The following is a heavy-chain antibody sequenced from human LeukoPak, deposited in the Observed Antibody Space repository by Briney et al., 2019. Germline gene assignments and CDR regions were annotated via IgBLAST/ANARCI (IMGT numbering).Heavy chain of an antibody. Sequence: PSETLSLTCTVSGGSISSYYWSWIRQPPGKGLEWIGYIYYSGSTNYNPSLKSRVTISVDTSKNQFSLKLSSVTAADTAVYYCAGSRDGYNRVFYWDQGTLVTVSS. CDR2: IYYSGST. CDR3: AGSRDGYNRVFY. V-gene: IGHV4-59*08. CDR1: GGSISSYY. D-gene: IGHD5-24*01. J-gene: IGHJ4*02.